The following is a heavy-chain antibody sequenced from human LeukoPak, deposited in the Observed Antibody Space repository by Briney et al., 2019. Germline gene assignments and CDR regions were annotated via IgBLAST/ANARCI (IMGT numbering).Heavy chain of an antibody. J-gene: IGHJ4*02. CDR3: ASEINYYDSSGYYFRRQLDDY. D-gene: IGHD3-22*01. CDR1: GGSISSYC. Sequence: SETLSLTCTVSGGSISSYCWSWIRQPPGKGLEWIGYIFYSGSTNYNPSLKSRVTISVDTSKNQFSLKLSSVTAADTAVYYCASEINYYDSSGYYFRRQLDDYWGQGTLVTVSS. CDR2: IFYSGST. V-gene: IGHV4-59*08.